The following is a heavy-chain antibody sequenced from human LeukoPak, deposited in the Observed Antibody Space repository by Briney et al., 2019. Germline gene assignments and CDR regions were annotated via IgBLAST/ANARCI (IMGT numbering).Heavy chain of an antibody. D-gene: IGHD1-26*01. CDR2: ISWNSGSI. Sequence: GGPLRLSWAASGLTFEDYAMHWVRQAPGKGLKWVSGISWNSGSIGYADSVKGRFTISRDNAKNSLYLQMNSLRAEDTALYYCAKDIEWELLGVAFDIWGQGTMVTVSS. V-gene: IGHV3-9*01. CDR3: AKDIEWELLGVAFDI. J-gene: IGHJ3*02. CDR1: GLTFEDYA.